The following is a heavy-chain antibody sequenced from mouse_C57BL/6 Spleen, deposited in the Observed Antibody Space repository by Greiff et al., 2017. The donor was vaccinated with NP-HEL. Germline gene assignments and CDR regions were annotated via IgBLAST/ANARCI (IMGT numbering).Heavy chain of an antibody. CDR1: GFTFSSYA. D-gene: IGHD1-1*01. Sequence: EVQGVESGGGLVKPGGSLKLSCAASGFTFSSYAMSWVRQTPEKRLEWVATISDGGSYTYYPDNVKGRFTISRDNAKNNLYLQMSHLKSEDTAMYYCASEITTVVDHWYFDVWGTGTTVTVSS. J-gene: IGHJ1*03. CDR3: ASEITTVVDHWYFDV. CDR2: ISDGGSYT. V-gene: IGHV5-4*01.